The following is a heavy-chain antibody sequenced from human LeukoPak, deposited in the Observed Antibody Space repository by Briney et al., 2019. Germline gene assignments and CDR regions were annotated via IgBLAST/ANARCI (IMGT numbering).Heavy chain of an antibody. Sequence: GESLKISCKGSGYIFTSYWIGWVRQLPGKGLEWMGIIYPGDSDTRYSPSFQGQVTISADKSISTAYLQWSSLKASDTAIYYCARESFGTGDLDAFDIWGQGTMVTVSS. CDR3: ARESFGTGDLDAFDI. CDR2: IYPGDSDT. V-gene: IGHV5-51*01. D-gene: IGHD7-27*01. J-gene: IGHJ3*02. CDR1: GYIFTSYW.